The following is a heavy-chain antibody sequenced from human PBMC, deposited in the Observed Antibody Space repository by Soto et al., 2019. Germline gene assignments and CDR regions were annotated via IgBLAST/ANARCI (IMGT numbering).Heavy chain of an antibody. CDR2: IKSKTDGGTT. CDR3: TTEVLRYFDWSRDAFDI. J-gene: IGHJ3*02. Sequence: GGSLRLSCAASGFTFSNAWMNWVRQAPGKGLEWVGRIKSKTDGGTTDYAAPAKGRFTISRDDSKNTLYLQMNSLKTEDTAVYYCTTEVLRYFDWSRDAFDIWGQGTMVTVSS. V-gene: IGHV3-15*07. D-gene: IGHD3-9*01. CDR1: GFTFSNAW.